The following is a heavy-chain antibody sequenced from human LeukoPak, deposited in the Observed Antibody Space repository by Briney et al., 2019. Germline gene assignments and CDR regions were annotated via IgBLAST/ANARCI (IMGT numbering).Heavy chain of an antibody. V-gene: IGHV4-59*01. Sequence: PSETLSLTCTVSGGSISSYYWSWIRQPPGKGLEWIGYIYYSGSTNYNPSLKSRVTMSVDTSKNQFSLKLSSVTAADTAVYYCARGRKRWLQFGYYYGMDVWGQGTTVTVSS. J-gene: IGHJ6*02. CDR3: ARGRKRWLQFGYYYGMDV. CDR1: GGSISSYY. D-gene: IGHD5-24*01. CDR2: IYYSGST.